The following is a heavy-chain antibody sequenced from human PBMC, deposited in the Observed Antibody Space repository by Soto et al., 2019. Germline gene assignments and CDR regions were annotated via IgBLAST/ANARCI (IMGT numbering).Heavy chain of an antibody. CDR3: AKDHGYSYGYQDY. V-gene: IGHV4-31*03. J-gene: IGHJ4*02. Sequence: SETLSLTCTVSGGSISSGDYYWSWIRQHPGKGLEWIGYIYYSGSTYYNRSLKRRVSISADTSKNQFSLKVTSVEAADTALYYCAKDHGYSYGYQDYWGQGTLVTVSS. CDR2: IYYSGST. D-gene: IGHD5-18*01. CDR1: GGSISSGDYY.